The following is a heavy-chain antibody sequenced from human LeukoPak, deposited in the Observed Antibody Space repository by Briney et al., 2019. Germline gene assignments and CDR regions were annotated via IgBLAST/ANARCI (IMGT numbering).Heavy chain of an antibody. Sequence: SETLSLTCTVSGGSISSSSYYWGWIRQPPGEGLEWIGNIYYSGSTYYKPSLKSRLTISLDTSKNQFSLKLSSVTAADTAVYYCAKGPMTTVVTYFDYWSQGTLVTVSS. D-gene: IGHD4-23*01. CDR2: IYYSGST. CDR1: GGSISSSSYY. J-gene: IGHJ4*02. V-gene: IGHV4-39*01. CDR3: AKGPMTTVVTYFDY.